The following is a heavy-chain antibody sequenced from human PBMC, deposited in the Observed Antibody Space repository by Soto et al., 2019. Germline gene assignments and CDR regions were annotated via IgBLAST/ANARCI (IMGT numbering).Heavy chain of an antibody. CDR1: GFTFSSYG. J-gene: IGHJ4*02. CDR2: IWYDGSNK. D-gene: IGHD3-10*01. CDR3: ARDRGYYYGSGSSTRYYFDY. Sequence: GGSLRLSCAASGFTFSSYGMHWVRQAPGKGLEWVAVIWYDGSNKYYADSVKGRFTISRDNSKNTLYLQMNSLRAEDTAVYYCARDRGYYYGSGSSTRYYFDYWGQGTLVTVSS. V-gene: IGHV3-33*01.